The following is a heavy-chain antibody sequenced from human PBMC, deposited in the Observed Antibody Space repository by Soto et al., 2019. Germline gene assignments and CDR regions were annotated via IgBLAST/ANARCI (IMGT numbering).Heavy chain of an antibody. CDR1: GYTFTSYG. CDR2: ISAYNGNT. CDR3: ARVDYSGYDYVSYFDY. J-gene: IGHJ4*02. D-gene: IGHD5-12*01. Sequence: ASVKVSCKASGYTFTSYGISWVRQAPGQGLEWMGWISAYNGNTNYAQKLQGRVTMTTDTSTSTAYMELRSLRSDDTAVYYCARVDYSGYDYVSYFDYWGQGTLVTVSS. V-gene: IGHV1-18*01.